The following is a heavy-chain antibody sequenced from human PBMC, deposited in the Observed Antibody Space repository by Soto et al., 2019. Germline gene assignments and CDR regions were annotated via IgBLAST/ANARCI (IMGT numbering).Heavy chain of an antibody. V-gene: IGHV4-4*02. Sequence: QVQLQESGPGLVKPSGTLSLTCAVSGDSVSSPYYWCWVRQSPGEGLEWIGEVFHTGTTSYNPSLRSRVTISMDKSINQFSLDLSSVTAADTAVYYCARSAGWYAIHAWGPGTLVIVSS. J-gene: IGHJ5*02. CDR3: ARSAGWYAIHA. CDR1: GDSVSSPYY. CDR2: VFHTGTT. D-gene: IGHD6-19*01.